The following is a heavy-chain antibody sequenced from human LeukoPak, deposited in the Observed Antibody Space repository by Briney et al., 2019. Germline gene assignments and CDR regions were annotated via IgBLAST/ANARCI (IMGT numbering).Heavy chain of an antibody. J-gene: IGHJ4*02. CDR2: IYHSGST. Sequence: SETLSLTCAVSGYSISSGYYWGWIRQPPGKGLEWIGSIYHSGSTYYNPSLKSRVTISVDTSKNQFSLKLSSVTAADTAVYYCARSTGTNPVDYWGQGTLVTVSS. CDR3: ARSTGTNPVDY. CDR1: GYSISSGYY. V-gene: IGHV4-38-2*01. D-gene: IGHD1/OR15-1a*01.